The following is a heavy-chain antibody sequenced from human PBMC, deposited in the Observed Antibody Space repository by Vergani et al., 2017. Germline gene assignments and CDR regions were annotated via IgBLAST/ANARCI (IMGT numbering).Heavy chain of an antibody. CDR3: ARGVPGNYDFWSGYKIYYYYMDV. Sequence: QVQLQESGPGLVKPSETLSLTCTVSGGSISSYYWSWIRQPPGKGLEWIGYIYYSGSTNYNPSLKSRVTISVDTSKNQFSLKLSSVTAADTAVDYCARGVPGNYDFWSGYKIYYYYMDVWGKGTTVTVS. D-gene: IGHD3-3*01. V-gene: IGHV4-59*01. CDR2: IYYSGST. CDR1: GGSISSYY. J-gene: IGHJ6*03.